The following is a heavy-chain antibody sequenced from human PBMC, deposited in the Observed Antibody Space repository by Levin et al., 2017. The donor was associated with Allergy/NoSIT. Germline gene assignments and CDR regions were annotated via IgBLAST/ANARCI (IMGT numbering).Heavy chain of an antibody. CDR3: ARPPSRDQLPV. V-gene: IGHV3-33*07. CDR2: IWNDESSK. D-gene: IGHD2-2*01. Sequence: TGGSLRLSCAASGFTFSRYGMLWVRQAPGKGLEWVAVIWNDESSKYYADSVKGRFTISRDNSKNTLLLQMNSLRAEDTAVYYCARPPSRDQLPVWGQGTLVTVSS. J-gene: IGHJ4*02. CDR1: GFTFSRYG.